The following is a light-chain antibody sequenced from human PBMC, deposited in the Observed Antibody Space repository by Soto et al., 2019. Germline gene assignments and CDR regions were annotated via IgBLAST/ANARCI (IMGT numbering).Light chain of an antibody. CDR3: QYYDSSLSAYV. CDR1: SSNIGAGYD. J-gene: IGLJ1*01. CDR2: GNS. V-gene: IGLV1-40*01. Sequence: QSVLTQPPSVSGAPGRRVTISCTGSSSNIGAGYDVHWYQQLPGTAPKLLIYGNSNRPSGVPDRFSGSKSGTSASLAITGLQAEDEADYYCQYYDSSLSAYVFGTGTKVPS.